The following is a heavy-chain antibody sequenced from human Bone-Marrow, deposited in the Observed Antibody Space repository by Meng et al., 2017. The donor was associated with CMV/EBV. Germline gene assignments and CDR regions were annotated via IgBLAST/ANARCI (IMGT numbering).Heavy chain of an antibody. Sequence: GGSLRLSCAASGFTFSSHWMTWVRQAPGKGLEWVANINQDGSQKNYVDSVKGRFTISRDNAKNSLFLQMNSLRAEDTAVYYCARDRYYGVRGSMDVWGQGTTVTVSS. V-gene: IGHV3-7*01. CDR3: ARDRYYGVRGSMDV. CDR1: GFTFSSHW. CDR2: INQDGSQK. D-gene: IGHD4-17*01. J-gene: IGHJ6*02.